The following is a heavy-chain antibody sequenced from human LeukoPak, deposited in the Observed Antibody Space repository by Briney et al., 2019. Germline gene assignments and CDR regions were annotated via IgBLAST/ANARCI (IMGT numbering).Heavy chain of an antibody. Sequence: GGSLRLSCAASGFSLSSYNLNWVRQAPGEGLEWVSSISSGSSYIHYAGSVKGRFTISRDNAKNSLYLQMNSLRVEDTAVYYCATFPSGWNRQTPYFDYWGQGSLVSVSS. V-gene: IGHV3-21*01. CDR1: GFSLSSYN. CDR3: ATFPSGWNRQTPYFDY. D-gene: IGHD6-19*01. CDR2: ISSGSSYI. J-gene: IGHJ4*02.